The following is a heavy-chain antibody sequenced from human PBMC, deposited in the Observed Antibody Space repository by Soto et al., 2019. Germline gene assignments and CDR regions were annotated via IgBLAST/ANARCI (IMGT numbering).Heavy chain of an antibody. J-gene: IGHJ6*02. CDR3: ARSFYGDYYYYGMDV. Sequence: QVQLVESGGGVVQPGRSLRLSCAASGFTFSSYALHWVRQAPGKGLEWVALIWYDGSNKYYADSVKGRFTISRDNSKNTLYLQMNSLRAEDTAVYYCARSFYGDYYYYGMDVWGQGTTVTVSS. CDR1: GFTFSSYA. D-gene: IGHD4-17*01. CDR2: IWYDGSNK. V-gene: IGHV3-33*01.